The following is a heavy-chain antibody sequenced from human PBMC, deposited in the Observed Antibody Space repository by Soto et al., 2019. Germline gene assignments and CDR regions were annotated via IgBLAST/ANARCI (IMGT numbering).Heavy chain of an antibody. J-gene: IGHJ6*02. V-gene: IGHV1-69*13. D-gene: IGHD3-10*01. CDR3: ARDRRYYYGSGSYYSALGYYYYYGMDV. CDR2: IIPIFGTA. Sequence: SVKVSCKASGGTFSSYAISWVRQAPGQGLEWMGGIIPIFGTANYAQKFQGRVTITADESTSTAYMELSSLRSEDTAVYYCARDRRYYYGSGSYYSALGYYYYYGMDVWGQGTTVTVSS. CDR1: GGTFSSYA.